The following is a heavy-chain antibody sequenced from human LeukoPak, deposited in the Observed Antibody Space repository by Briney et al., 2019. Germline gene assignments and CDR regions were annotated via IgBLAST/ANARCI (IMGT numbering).Heavy chain of an antibody. Sequence: GGSLRLSCAASGFTFSSYGMHWVRQAPGKGLEWVANIKQDGGEKYYVDSVKGRFTISRDNAKNSLYLQMNSLRAEDTAVYYCARDHGYCSSTSCYIVGYPFDPWGQGTLVTVSS. CDR1: GFTFSSYG. CDR3: ARDHGYCSSTSCYIVGYPFDP. J-gene: IGHJ5*02. CDR2: IKQDGGEK. D-gene: IGHD2-2*03. V-gene: IGHV3-7*01.